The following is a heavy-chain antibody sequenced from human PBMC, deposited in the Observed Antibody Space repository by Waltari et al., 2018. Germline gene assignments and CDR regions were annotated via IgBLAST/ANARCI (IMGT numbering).Heavy chain of an antibody. Sequence: EVQLVETGGGLIQPGGSLRLSCAASGFTVSSNYMSWVRQAPGKGLEWVSVIYSGGSTYYADSVKGRFTISRDNSKNTLYLQMNSLRAEDTAVYYCARGPCGGDCYSDYWGQGTLVTVSS. V-gene: IGHV3-53*02. D-gene: IGHD2-21*01. CDR2: IYSGGST. J-gene: IGHJ4*02. CDR3: ARGPCGGDCYSDY. CDR1: GFTVSSNY.